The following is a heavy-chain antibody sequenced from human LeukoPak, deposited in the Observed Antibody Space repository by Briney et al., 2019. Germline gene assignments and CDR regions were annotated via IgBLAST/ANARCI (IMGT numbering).Heavy chain of an antibody. V-gene: IGHV1-69*05. D-gene: IGHD6-13*01. J-gene: IGHJ4*02. CDR1: GGTFSSYA. CDR2: IIPIFGTA. Sequence: SVKVSCKASGGTFSSYAISWVRQAPGQGLEWMGGIIPIFGTANYAQKFQGRVTIATDESTSTAYMELSSLRSEDTAVYYCASLGALWEQQRSFDYWGQGTLVTVSS. CDR3: ASLGALWEQQRSFDY.